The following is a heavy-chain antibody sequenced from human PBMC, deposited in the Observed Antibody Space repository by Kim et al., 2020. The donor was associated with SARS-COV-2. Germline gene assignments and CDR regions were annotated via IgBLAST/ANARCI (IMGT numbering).Heavy chain of an antibody. J-gene: IGHJ6*02. CDR2: ISSSSSYT. Sequence: GGSLRLSCAASGFTFSDYYMSWIRQAPGKVLEWVSYISSSSSYTNYADSVKGRFTISRDNAKNSLYLQMNSLRAEDTAVYYCARDDILTGPDYYYYYGMDVWGQGTTVTVSS. CDR3: ARDDILTGPDYYYYYGMDV. V-gene: IGHV3-11*06. CDR1: GFTFSDYY. D-gene: IGHD3-9*01.